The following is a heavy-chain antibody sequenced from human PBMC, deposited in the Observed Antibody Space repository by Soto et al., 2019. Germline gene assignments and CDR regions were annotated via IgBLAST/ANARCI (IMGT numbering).Heavy chain of an antibody. CDR2: ISVYNGNI. J-gene: IGHJ1*01. V-gene: IGHV1-18*01. CDR1: GYTFTNYA. D-gene: IGHD3-22*01. CDR3: ARERSKSGLLAH. Sequence: QVQLVQSGAELKKPGASVRVSCKASGYTFTNYALTWVRQAPGQGLEWMGWISVYNGNIKYAQKFQDRVTMTTETSTTTAYMELRSLSSDDTAVYYCARERSKSGLLAHWGQGTLVTVS.